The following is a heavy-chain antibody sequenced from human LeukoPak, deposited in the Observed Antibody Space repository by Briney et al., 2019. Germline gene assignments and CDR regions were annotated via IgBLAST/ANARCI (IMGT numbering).Heavy chain of an antibody. CDR1: RFTFSTYW. D-gene: IGHD2-21*02. J-gene: IGHJ4*02. V-gene: IGHV3-74*01. CDR2: INSDGSST. CDR3: AKSHHVTAIDY. Sequence: GGSLRLSCAASRFTFSTYWMHWVRQAPGKGLVWVSRINSDGSSTVYADSVKGRFTISRDNAKNTLYLQMNSLRADDTAVYYCAKSHHVTAIDYWGQGTLVTVSS.